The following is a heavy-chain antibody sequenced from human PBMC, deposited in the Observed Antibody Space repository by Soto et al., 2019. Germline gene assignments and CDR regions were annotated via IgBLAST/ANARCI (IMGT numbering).Heavy chain of an antibody. CDR1: GFTFSSYS. Sequence: GGSLRLSCAASGFTFSSYSMNWVRQAPGKGLEWVSYISSSSSTIYYADSVKGRFTISRDNAKNSLSLQMNSLRAEDTAVYYCARDLFFEPIAVAGITPNWFDPWGQGTLVTVSS. V-gene: IGHV3-48*01. CDR3: ARDLFFEPIAVAGITPNWFDP. J-gene: IGHJ5*02. CDR2: ISSSSSTI. D-gene: IGHD6-19*01.